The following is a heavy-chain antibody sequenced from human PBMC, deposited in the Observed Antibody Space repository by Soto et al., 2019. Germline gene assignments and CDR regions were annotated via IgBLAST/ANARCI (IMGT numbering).Heavy chain of an antibody. D-gene: IGHD5-12*01. CDR3: ARHYGHGYDYLDY. V-gene: IGHV4-59*08. J-gene: IGHJ4*02. CDR2: IYYRANP. CDR1: GWSISSYY. Sequence: QVQLQESGPGLVKPSETLSLTCTVSGWSISSYYWSWIRQPPGKGLEWIGYIYYRANPNYNPSLKSRVTISQDTSKNQFSLKLSSVTAADTAVYYCARHYGHGYDYLDYWGQGTLVTVSS.